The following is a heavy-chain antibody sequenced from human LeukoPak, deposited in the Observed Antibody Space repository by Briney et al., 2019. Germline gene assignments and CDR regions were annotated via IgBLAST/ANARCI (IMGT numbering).Heavy chain of an antibody. V-gene: IGHV3-21*01. Sequence: GGSLRLSCAASGFTFSSHSMNWVHQAPGKGLEWVSSISSSSSYIYYADSVKGRFTISRDNAKNSLYLQMNSLRAEDTAVYYCARDPENLRFLEWLYSYGMDVWGQGTTVTVSS. CDR1: GFTFSSHS. D-gene: IGHD3-3*01. CDR3: ARDPENLRFLEWLYSYGMDV. CDR2: ISSSSSYI. J-gene: IGHJ6*02.